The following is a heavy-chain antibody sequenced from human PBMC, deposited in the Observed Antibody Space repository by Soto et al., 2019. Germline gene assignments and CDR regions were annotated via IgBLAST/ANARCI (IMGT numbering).Heavy chain of an antibody. Sequence: EVQLVESGGGLVQPGGSLRLSCVASGFTVTDIYMNWVRQAPGKGLEWVSVIYNEFTDYADSVRGRFSISTDCSKNALYLQMNSLRAEESAVYYCVREPRYCSGGSCSIMGDAFDIWGQGTTVTVSS. CDR3: VREPRYCSGGSCSIMGDAFDI. CDR1: GFTVTDIY. D-gene: IGHD2-15*01. J-gene: IGHJ3*02. CDR2: IYNEFT. V-gene: IGHV3-66*01.